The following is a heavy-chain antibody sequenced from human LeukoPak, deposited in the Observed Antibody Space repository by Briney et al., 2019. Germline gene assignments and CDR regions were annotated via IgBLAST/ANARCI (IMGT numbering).Heavy chain of an antibody. CDR1: GYTFTSYY. Sequence: ASVKVSCKASGYTFTSYYMHWVRQAPGQGLEWMGIINPSGGSTSYAQKFQGRVTMTRDTSTSTVYMELSSLRSEDTAVYYCARGAYCSGGSCYGPPSQDYWGQGTLVTVSS. V-gene: IGHV1-46*01. CDR3: ARGAYCSGGSCYGPPSQDY. J-gene: IGHJ4*02. D-gene: IGHD2-15*01. CDR2: INPSGGST.